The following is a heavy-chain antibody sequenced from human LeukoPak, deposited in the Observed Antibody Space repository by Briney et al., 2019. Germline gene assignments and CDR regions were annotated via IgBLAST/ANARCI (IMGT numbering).Heavy chain of an antibody. CDR2: ISYDGSNK. V-gene: IGHV3-30*18. CDR1: GFTFSSYG. CDR3: AKNSDCSSTSCYSYYYGMDV. D-gene: IGHD2-2*01. Sequence: PGRSLRLSCAASGFTFSSYGMHWVRQAPGKGLEWEAVISYDGSNKYYADSVKGRFTISRDNSKNTLYLQMNSLRAEDTAVYYCAKNSDCSSTSCYSYYYGMDVWGQGTTVTVSS. J-gene: IGHJ6*02.